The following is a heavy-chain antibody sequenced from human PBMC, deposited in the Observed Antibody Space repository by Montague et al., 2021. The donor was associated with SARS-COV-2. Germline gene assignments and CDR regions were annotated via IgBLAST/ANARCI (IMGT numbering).Heavy chain of an antibody. CDR2: ISYSGST. D-gene: IGHD4-11*01. Sequence: TLSLTCTVSGDSITSGGYFWNWIRQHPGKGLEYIGAISYSGSTYYKPSLTSRVSISMDTSKNAFSLSLHSVTAVDTAVYFCAASGRRGYSNPFHHCGRGSLVTVSS. CDR3: AASGRRGYSNPFHH. V-gene: IGHV4-31*03. CDR1: GDSITSGGYF. J-gene: IGHJ4*02.